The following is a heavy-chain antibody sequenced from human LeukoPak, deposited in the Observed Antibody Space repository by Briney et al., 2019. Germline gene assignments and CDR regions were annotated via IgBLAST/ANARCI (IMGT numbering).Heavy chain of an antibody. CDR1: GYTSTGYY. Sequence: GASVKVSCKASGYTSTGYYMHWVRQAPGQGLEWMGWINPNSGGTNYAQKFQGRVTMTRDTSISTAYMELSRLRSDDTAVYYCARAGIAAAGSTTNWFDPWGQGTLVTVSS. J-gene: IGHJ5*02. CDR2: INPNSGGT. D-gene: IGHD6-13*01. CDR3: ARAGIAAAGSTTNWFDP. V-gene: IGHV1-2*02.